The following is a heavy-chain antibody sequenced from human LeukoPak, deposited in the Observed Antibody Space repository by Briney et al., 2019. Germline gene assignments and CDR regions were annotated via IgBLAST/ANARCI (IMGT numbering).Heavy chain of an antibody. D-gene: IGHD2-15*01. CDR1: RFTFTTYD. V-gene: IGHV3-13*01. CDR2: IGTTGET. J-gene: IGHJ6*03. CDR3: ARDRGGGHMDA. Sequence: GGSLRLSCAASRFTFTTYDMHWVRQATGKGLEWVSAIGTTGETYYPRSMQSRFTISRENAQNSLYLLMNSLRAGDTAVYNCARDRGGGHMDAWGKGTTVTISS.